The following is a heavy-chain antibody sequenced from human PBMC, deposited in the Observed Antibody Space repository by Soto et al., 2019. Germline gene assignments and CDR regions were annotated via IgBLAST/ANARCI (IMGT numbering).Heavy chain of an antibody. CDR3: TSGPPMYCSSSSCYASPFDY. CDR1: GFTLSSYW. D-gene: IGHD2-2*01. J-gene: IGHJ4*02. CDR2: MNSDGSST. Sequence: EVQLVESGGGLVQPGGSLRLSCAASGFTLSSYWMHWVRQAPGKGLVWVSRMNSDGSSTSYADSVKGRFTISRDNAKNPLYLQMNSLRAEDTAVYYCTSGPPMYCSSSSCYASPFDYWGQGTLVTVSS. V-gene: IGHV3-74*01.